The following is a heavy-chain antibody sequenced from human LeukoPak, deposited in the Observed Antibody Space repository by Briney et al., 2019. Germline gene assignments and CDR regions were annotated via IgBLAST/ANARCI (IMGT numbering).Heavy chain of an antibody. CDR2: IYYSGRT. J-gene: IGHJ3*02. D-gene: IGHD3-16*01. V-gene: IGHV4-39*07. CDR3: ARDRNFGRYGAFDI. Sequence: SETLSLTCTISGASISSSTYYWGWIRQPPGKGLEWIGTIYYSGRTYYNPSLKSRVSISADTSKNQFSLKLSSVTAADTAVYYCARDRNFGRYGAFDIWGQGTMVTVSS. CDR1: GASISSSTYY.